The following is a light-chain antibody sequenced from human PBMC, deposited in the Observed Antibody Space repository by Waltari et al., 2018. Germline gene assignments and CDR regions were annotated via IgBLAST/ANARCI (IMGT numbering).Light chain of an antibody. Sequence: QSALTQPASVSGSPGQSLTISCTGTSSDIGGHNYVSWYQQHPDKAPKLMISDVSKRPSGLSNRFSASKSGNTASRAISGLQAEDEADYCCSSYTSSSTFGGGTKLTVL. V-gene: IGLV2-14*01. CDR2: DVS. CDR3: SSYTSSST. CDR1: SSDIGGHNY. J-gene: IGLJ2*01.